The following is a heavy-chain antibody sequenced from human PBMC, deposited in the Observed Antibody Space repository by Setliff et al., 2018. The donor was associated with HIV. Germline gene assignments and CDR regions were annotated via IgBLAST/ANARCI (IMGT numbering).Heavy chain of an antibody. D-gene: IGHD3-22*01. J-gene: IGHJ3*02. Sequence: SETLSLTCAVSGYSISAAYYWAWIQQSPGKGLEWIGGFHHSGSTHYNPSLKSRVTISGQTSKNQFSLTLTSVTAADTAIYYCARQGAGYYYDSSDYYTGNGFDMWGQGAMVTVSS. CDR3: ARQGAGYYYDSSDYYTGNGFDM. CDR2: FHHSGST. V-gene: IGHV4-38-2*01. CDR1: GYSISAAYY.